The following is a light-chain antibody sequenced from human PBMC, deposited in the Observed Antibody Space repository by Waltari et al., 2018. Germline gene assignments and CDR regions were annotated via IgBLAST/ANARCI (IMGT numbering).Light chain of an antibody. V-gene: IGKV3-20*01. J-gene: IGKJ1*01. CDR2: DAS. CDR1: QSISRF. CDR3: QKYGRLPAT. Sequence: EIMLTQSPGTLSLSPGERATLSCRASQSISRFLAWYQQKPGQAPRLLISDASTRATGIPDRFSGSGSGTDFSLTINRLEPEDIAVYYCQKYGRLPATFGQGTKVEIK.